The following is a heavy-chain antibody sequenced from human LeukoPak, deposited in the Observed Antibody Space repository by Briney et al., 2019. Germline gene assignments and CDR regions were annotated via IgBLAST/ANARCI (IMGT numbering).Heavy chain of an antibody. V-gene: IGHV1-2*02. Sequence: ASVKVSCKASGFTFTDFYMHRVRQAPGQGLEWMGWINPNRGGTNYAQKFQGRVTMTSDTSISTAYMDLSRLTSDDTAVYYCARIYCSSASCYYFDYWGQGTLVTVPS. CDR2: INPNRGGT. J-gene: IGHJ4*02. CDR3: ARIYCSSASCYYFDY. CDR1: GFTFTDFY. D-gene: IGHD2-2*01.